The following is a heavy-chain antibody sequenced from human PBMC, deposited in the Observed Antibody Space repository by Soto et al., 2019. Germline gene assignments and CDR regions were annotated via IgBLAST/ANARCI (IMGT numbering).Heavy chain of an antibody. CDR3: AKSGPYFHLSPRGYWFDT. CDR2: ISGSGGST. J-gene: IGHJ5*02. CDR1: GFTFSSYS. D-gene: IGHD2-15*01. Sequence: XGSLRLSCAASGFTFSSYSMSWVRQAPGKGLEWVSAISGSGGSTYYADSVKGRFTISRDNSKNTLYLQMNSLREEDTAVYYCAKSGPYFHLSPRGYWFDTWGQGTLVTVSS. V-gene: IGHV3-23*01.